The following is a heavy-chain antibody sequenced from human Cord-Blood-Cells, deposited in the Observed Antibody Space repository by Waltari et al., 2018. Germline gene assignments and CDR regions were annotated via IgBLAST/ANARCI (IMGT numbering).Heavy chain of an antibody. J-gene: IGHJ6*02. CDR3: AREVLYGGYYGMDV. D-gene: IGHD3-10*01. V-gene: IGHV1-8*01. CDR2: INPNRGNT. Sequence: QVQLVQSGAEVKKPGASVKVSCKASGYTFTSYDINWVRQATGQGLEWMGWINPNRGNTGYAQKFQGRVTMTRNTSISTAYMELSSLRSEDTAVYYCAREVLYGGYYGMDVWGQGTTVTVSS. CDR1: GYTFTSYD.